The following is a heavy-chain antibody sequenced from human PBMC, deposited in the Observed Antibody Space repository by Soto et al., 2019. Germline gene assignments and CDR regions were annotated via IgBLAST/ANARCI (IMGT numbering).Heavy chain of an antibody. CDR1: GFTFSSYA. Sequence: EVQLLESGGGLVQPGGSLRLSCAASGFTFSSYAMSWVRQAPGMGLECVSAISGSGGSTYYADSVKGRFTISRDNSKNTLYLQMTSLRAEDTAVYSCAKLSLGSQLDYWGQGTLVTVSS. J-gene: IGHJ4*02. CDR2: ISGSGGST. D-gene: IGHD2-2*01. V-gene: IGHV3-23*01. CDR3: AKLSLGSQLDY.